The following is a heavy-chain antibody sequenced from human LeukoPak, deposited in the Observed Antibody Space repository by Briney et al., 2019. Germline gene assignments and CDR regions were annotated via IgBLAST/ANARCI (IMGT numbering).Heavy chain of an antibody. V-gene: IGHV3-21*01. CDR2: ISSSSSYI. CDR1: GFTVSSNY. CDR3: ARDGERYCSGGSCLRFDY. D-gene: IGHD2-15*01. Sequence: GGSLRLSCAASGFTVSSNYMSWVRQAPGKGLEWVSSISSSSSYIYYEDSVKGRFTISRDNAKNSLYLQMNSLRAEDTAVYYCARDGERYCSGGSCLRFDYWGQGILVTASS. J-gene: IGHJ4*02.